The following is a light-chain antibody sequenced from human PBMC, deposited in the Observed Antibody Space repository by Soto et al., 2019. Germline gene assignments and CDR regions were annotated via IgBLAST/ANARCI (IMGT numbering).Light chain of an antibody. CDR2: LGS. Sequence: DIVMTQSPFSLPVTPGEPASISCRSSQSLLHSNGYNYLDWYLQKLGQSPQLLIYLGSNRASGVPDRFSGSGSGTDFTLKISRVEAEDVWVYYCMQALQTPITFGQGTRLEIK. J-gene: IGKJ5*01. CDR3: MQALQTPIT. CDR1: QSLLHSNGYNY. V-gene: IGKV2-28*01.